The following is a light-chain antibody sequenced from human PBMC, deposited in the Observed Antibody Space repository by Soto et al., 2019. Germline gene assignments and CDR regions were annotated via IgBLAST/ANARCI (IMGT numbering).Light chain of an antibody. J-gene: IGLJ1*01. Sequence: QSVLTQPPSASGTPGQRVIISCSGSSSNLGSNSGNWYQQLPGTAPKLLIYNNNQRPSGVPDRFSDSKSGTSASLAISGLQSEDEADYFCAAWDDSLNGYVFGTGTKLTVL. CDR3: AAWDDSLNGYV. CDR1: SSNLGSNS. V-gene: IGLV1-44*01. CDR2: NNN.